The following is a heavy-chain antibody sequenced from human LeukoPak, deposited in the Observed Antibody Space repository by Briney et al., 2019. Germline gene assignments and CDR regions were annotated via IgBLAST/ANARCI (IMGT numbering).Heavy chain of an antibody. J-gene: IGHJ4*02. CDR1: GFTFSSYW. CDR3: ARETGGKKPIDY. CDR2: ISSSGSTI. V-gene: IGHV3-11*01. Sequence: GGSLRLSCVASGFTFSSYWLSWIRQAPGKGLEWVSYISSSGSTIYYADSVKGRFTISRDNAKNSLYLQMNSLRAEDTAVYYCARETGGKKPIDYWGQGTLVTVSS. D-gene: IGHD4-23*01.